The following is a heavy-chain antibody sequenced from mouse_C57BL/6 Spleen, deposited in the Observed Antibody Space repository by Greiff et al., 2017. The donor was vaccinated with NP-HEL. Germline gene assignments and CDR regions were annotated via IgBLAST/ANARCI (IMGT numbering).Heavy chain of an antibody. D-gene: IGHD2-5*01. Sequence: QVHVKQSGPELVKPGASVKLSCKASGYTFTSYDINWVKQRPGQGLEWIGWIYPRDGSTKYNEKFKGKATLTVDTSSSTAYMELHSLTSEDSTVYFCAREERSNYAWFAYWGQGTLVTVSA. CDR3: AREERSNYAWFAY. CDR2: IYPRDGST. J-gene: IGHJ3*01. V-gene: IGHV1-85*01. CDR1: GYTFTSYD.